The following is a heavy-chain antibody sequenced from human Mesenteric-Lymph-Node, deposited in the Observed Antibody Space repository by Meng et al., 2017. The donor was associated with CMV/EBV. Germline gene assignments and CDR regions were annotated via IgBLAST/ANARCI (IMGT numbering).Heavy chain of an antibody. Sequence: SVKVSCKASGGTFNTYIINWVRQAPGQGLEWMGRIIPILGIANYAQKFQGRVTITADKSTSTAYMELSSLRSEDTAVYYCASTMIGSSMPFDYWGQGTLVTVSS. CDR3: ASTMIGSSMPFDY. D-gene: IGHD3-22*01. CDR2: IIPILGIA. CDR1: GGTFNTYI. J-gene: IGHJ4*02. V-gene: IGHV1-69*02.